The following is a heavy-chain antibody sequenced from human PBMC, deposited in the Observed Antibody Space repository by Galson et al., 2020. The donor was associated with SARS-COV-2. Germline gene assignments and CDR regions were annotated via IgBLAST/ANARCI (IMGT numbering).Heavy chain of an antibody. V-gene: IGHV3-74*01. CDR1: GFTFSSFSYW. Sequence: GGSLRLSCAASGFTFSSFSYWMHWVRQSPGKGLVWVSRINSDGSNTRYADSVKGRSTISRDNARNTLYLQMNSLRAEDTAVYYCTRDSQRTFDYWGQGALVTVSS. J-gene: IGHJ4*02. CDR3: TRDSQRTFDY. CDR2: INSDGSNT.